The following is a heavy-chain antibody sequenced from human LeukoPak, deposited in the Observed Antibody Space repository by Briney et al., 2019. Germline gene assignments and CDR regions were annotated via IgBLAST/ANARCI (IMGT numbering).Heavy chain of an antibody. CDR1: GYSFISYR. V-gene: IGHV5-51*01. CDR3: ARLGYCTNGICYSSEY. CDR2: IYPGESDT. J-gene: IGHJ4*02. D-gene: IGHD2-8*01. Sequence: GESLKISCKGSGYSFISYRIGWVRQMPGKGLEWVGIIYPGESDTRYSPSFQGQVTISADKSINTAYLQWSSLKASDTAMYYCARLGYCTNGICYSSEYWGQGTLVTVSS.